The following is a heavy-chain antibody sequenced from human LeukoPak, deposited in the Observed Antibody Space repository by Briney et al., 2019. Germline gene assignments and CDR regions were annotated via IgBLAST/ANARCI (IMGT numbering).Heavy chain of an antibody. CDR2: ISYDGSNK. V-gene: IGHV3-30*03. J-gene: IGHJ6*02. CDR1: GFTFSGYG. CDR3: ARGSHDPYFYSGMDG. D-gene: IGHD1-26*01. Sequence: GRSLRLSCAPSGFTFSGYGMHWVRQAPGKGLEWVAVISYDGSNKYYADSVKGRFTISRDNSKNTLYLQMNSLRGEDTAVYYCARGSHDPYFYSGMDGWGQGTTVIVSS.